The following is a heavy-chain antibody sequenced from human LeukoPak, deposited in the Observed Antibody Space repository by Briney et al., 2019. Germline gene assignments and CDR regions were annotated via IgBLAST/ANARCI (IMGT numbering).Heavy chain of an antibody. J-gene: IGHJ4*02. Sequence: SETLSLTCTVSGGSIGSSSYYWGWIRQPPGQGLEWIGTIYYSGSTYYNPSLKSRVTISVDTSKNQFSLKLSSVTAADTAVYYCAREVGATFDYWGQGTLVTVSS. CDR2: IYYSGST. CDR3: AREVGATFDY. CDR1: GGSIGSSSYY. V-gene: IGHV4-39*07. D-gene: IGHD1-26*01.